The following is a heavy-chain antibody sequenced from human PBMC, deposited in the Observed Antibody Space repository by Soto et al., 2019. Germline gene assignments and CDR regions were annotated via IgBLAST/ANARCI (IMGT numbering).Heavy chain of an antibody. CDR3: AKLSSGWYTYYFDY. Sequence: PGGSLRLSCATSGFTFSGYSMHWFRQAPGKGLEWVAVTSSDGGTKFYADSVKGRFTVSRDNSKNTLYLQMNSLRAEDTAVYYCAKLSSGWYTYYFDYWGQGTLVTVSS. V-gene: IGHV3-30-3*01. CDR2: TSSDGGTK. J-gene: IGHJ4*02. CDR1: GFTFSGYS. D-gene: IGHD6-19*01.